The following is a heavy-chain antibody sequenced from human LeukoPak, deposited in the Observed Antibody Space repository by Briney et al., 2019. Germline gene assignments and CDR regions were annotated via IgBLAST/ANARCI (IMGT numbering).Heavy chain of an antibody. D-gene: IGHD1-1*01. CDR3: ARIGRYPIYYYYGMDV. CDR1: GGSFSGYY. Sequence: PSETLSLTCAVYGGSFSGYYWSWIRQPPGKGLEWIGEINHSGSTNYNPSLKSRVTISVDTSKNQFSLKLSSVTAADTAVYYCARIGRYPIYYYYGMDVWGQGTTVTVSS. CDR2: INHSGST. V-gene: IGHV4-34*01. J-gene: IGHJ6*02.